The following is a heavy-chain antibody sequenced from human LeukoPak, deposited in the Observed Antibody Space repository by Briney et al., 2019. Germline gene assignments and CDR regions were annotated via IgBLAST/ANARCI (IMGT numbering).Heavy chain of an antibody. CDR2: IKEDESEK. CDR3: VGGSYHDY. V-gene: IGHV3-7*01. J-gene: IGHJ4*02. D-gene: IGHD1-26*01. CDR1: GFTFSSNW. Sequence: PGGSLRLSCAASGFTFSSNWMSWVRQAPGKGLEWVANIKEDESEKYYVDSVKGRFTISRDNAKNSLYLQMNSLGAEDTAVYYCVGGSYHDYWGQGTLVTVSS.